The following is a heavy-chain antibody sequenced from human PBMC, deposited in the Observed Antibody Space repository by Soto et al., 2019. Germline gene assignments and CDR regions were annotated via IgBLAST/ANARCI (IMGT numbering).Heavy chain of an antibody. D-gene: IGHD6-13*01. CDR3: AKDIAARNPPYYFDY. J-gene: IGHJ4*02. CDR2: ISWNSGSI. V-gene: IGHV3-9*01. Sequence: GGSLRLSCAASGFTFDDYAMHWVRQAPGKGLEWVSGISWNSGSIGYADSVKGRFTISRDNAKNSLYLQMNSLRAEDTALYYCAKDIAARNPPYYFDYWGQGTLVTVSS. CDR1: GFTFDDYA.